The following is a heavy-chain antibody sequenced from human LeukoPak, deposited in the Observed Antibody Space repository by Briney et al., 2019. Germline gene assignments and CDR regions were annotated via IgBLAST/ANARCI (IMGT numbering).Heavy chain of an antibody. J-gene: IGHJ4*02. V-gene: IGHV4-34*01. D-gene: IGHD3-10*01. CDR1: GESLSNYY. Sequence: SETLSLTCAVYGESLSNYYWSWIRQPPGKGLEWIGEINHYGSTNYNPSLKSRITISVDTSKNQFSLKLSSVTAADTAIYYCAKAYGSGSYYPDYWGQGTLVTVSS. CDR3: AKAYGSGSYYPDY. CDR2: INHYGST.